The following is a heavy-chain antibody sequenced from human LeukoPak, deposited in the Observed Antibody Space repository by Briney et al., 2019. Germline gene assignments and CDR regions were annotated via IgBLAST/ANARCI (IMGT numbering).Heavy chain of an antibody. CDR2: IYTSWST. D-gene: IGHD4-17*01. J-gene: IGHJ4*02. Sequence: AETLSLTCAVSGGSISSYYWSWIRQPAGKGLEWIGRIYTSWSTNYNPSLKSRVTMSVDTSKNQFSLKLSSVTAADTAVYYCARSTTVTTPFDYWGQGTLVTVSS. CDR1: GGSISSYY. CDR3: ARSTTVTTPFDY. V-gene: IGHV4-59*10.